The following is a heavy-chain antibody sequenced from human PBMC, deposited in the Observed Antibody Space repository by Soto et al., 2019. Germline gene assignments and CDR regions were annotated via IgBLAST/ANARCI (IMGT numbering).Heavy chain of an antibody. D-gene: IGHD7-27*01. CDR2: IYDGGRT. J-gene: IGHJ4*02. Sequence: QVQLQESGPGLVKPSQTLSLTCTVSGGSIRTVDYLLSWIRQSPDMGMEWIGHIYDGGRTYNNPSLESRVTMSLDTSKSQLSLTLSSVSAADTAVYYCARGPSGDKVDSWGQGTLVAVSS. V-gene: IGHV4-30-4*01. CDR3: ARGPSGDKVDS. CDR1: GGSIRTVDYL.